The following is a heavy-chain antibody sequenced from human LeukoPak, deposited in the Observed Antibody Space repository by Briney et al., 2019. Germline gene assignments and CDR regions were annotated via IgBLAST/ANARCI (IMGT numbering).Heavy chain of an antibody. CDR3: ARDLLGYCSGGSCFYGMDV. CDR2: IYYSGST. CDR1: GGSISSYY. D-gene: IGHD2-15*01. V-gene: IGHV4-59*12. J-gene: IGHJ6*02. Sequence: PSETLSLTCTVSGGSISSYYWSWIRQPPGKGLEWIGYIYYSGSTYYNPSLKSRVTISVDTSKNQFSLKLSSVTAADTAVYYCARDLLGYCSGGSCFYGMDVWGQGTTVTVSS.